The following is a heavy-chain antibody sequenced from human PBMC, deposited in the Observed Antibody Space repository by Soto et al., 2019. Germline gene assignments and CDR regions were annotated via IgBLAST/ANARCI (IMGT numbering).Heavy chain of an antibody. V-gene: IGHV3-11*01. J-gene: IGHJ5*02. Sequence: QVQLVESGGGLVRPGGSLRLSCAASGFTFRDYDMSWIRQAPGKGLEWVSCISSSGTATYYAVSVKGRFTITRDNAKNSLYVEMNSLRVEDSAVYYCARQGPRAARRNHWGQGTLVTVSS. D-gene: IGHD6-6*01. CDR1: GFTFRDYD. CDR2: ISSSGTAT. CDR3: ARQGPRAARRNH.